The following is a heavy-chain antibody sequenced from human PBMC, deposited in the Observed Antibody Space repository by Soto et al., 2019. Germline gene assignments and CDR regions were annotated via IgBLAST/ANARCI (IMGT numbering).Heavy chain of an antibody. V-gene: IGHV1-3*05. CDR3: ARAVAVAADFDY. J-gene: IGHJ4*02. CDR2: INAGNGNT. CDR1: GYTFTGYA. Sequence: QVQLVQSGAEEKKPGASVKVSCKASGYTFTGYAMHWVRQAPGQRLEWMGWINAGNGNTKYSQKFQGRVPITRDTTASTAYMGLSSLRSEGTAVYYCARAVAVAADFDYWGQGTLVTVSS. D-gene: IGHD6-19*01.